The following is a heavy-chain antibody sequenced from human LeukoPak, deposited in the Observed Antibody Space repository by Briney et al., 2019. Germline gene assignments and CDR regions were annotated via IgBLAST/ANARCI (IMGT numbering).Heavy chain of an antibody. D-gene: IGHD6-13*01. V-gene: IGHV1-2*06. CDR1: GYTFTGYY. CDR3: PRGSLIAAAGTFWLGY. Sequence: ASVKVSCKASGYTFTGYYMHWVRQAPGQGLEWMGRINPNSGGTNYAQKFQGRVTMTRDTSISTAYMELSRLRSDDTAVYYCPRGSLIAAAGTFWLGYWGQGTLVTVSS. J-gene: IGHJ4*02. CDR2: INPNSGGT.